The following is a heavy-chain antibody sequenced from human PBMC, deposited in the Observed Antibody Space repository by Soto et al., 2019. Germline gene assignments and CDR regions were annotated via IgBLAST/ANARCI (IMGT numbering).Heavy chain of an antibody. CDR1: GFTVSSNY. V-gene: IGHV3-66*01. D-gene: IGHD4-17*01. CDR2: IYSGGST. J-gene: IGHJ4*02. Sequence: EVQLVESGGGLVQPGGSLRLSCAASGFTVSSNYMSWVRQAPGKGLEWGSVIYSGGSTYYADSVKGRFTISRDNSKNTLYLQMNSLRAEDTAVYYCARGYYGDYGNFDYWGQGTLVTVSS. CDR3: ARGYYGDYGNFDY.